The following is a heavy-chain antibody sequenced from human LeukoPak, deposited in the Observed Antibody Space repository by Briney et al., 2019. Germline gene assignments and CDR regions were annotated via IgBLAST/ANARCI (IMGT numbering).Heavy chain of an antibody. CDR2: IYGDGST. Sequence: GGSLRLSCVASAFTVSTNYMIWVRQPPGKGREWVSLIYGDGSTYYADSVKGRVTISRDNSKNTVFLQMNSLRAEDTALYYCARINYRAFSIWGQGTMVTVSS. CDR1: AFTVSTNY. CDR3: ARINYRAFSI. D-gene: IGHD4-11*01. V-gene: IGHV3-66*01. J-gene: IGHJ3*02.